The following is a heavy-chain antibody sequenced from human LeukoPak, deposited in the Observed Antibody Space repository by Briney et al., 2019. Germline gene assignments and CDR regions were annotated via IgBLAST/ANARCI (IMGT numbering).Heavy chain of an antibody. V-gene: IGHV5-51*01. Sequence: GESLNISCQSSGSTITNYWIGWVRQMPGKGLEWMGIIYPGYSDTRYSPSFQGQVTISADKSIGTAFLQWSSLKASDTAMYYCARLVDSSSWPDIWGQGTLVTVSS. CDR1: GSTITNYW. CDR3: ARLVDSSSWPDI. D-gene: IGHD6-13*01. CDR2: IYPGYSDT. J-gene: IGHJ4*02.